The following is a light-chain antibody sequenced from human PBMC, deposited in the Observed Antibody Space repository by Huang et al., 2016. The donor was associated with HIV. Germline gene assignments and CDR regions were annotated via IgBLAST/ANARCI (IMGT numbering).Light chain of an antibody. CDR1: QGIGSN. V-gene: IGKV1D-8*01. CDR2: TIS. J-gene: IGKJ2*01. Sequence: VIWMTQSLSLTSASTGDKVTITCRSSQGIGSNLAWYRQKPGKAPELLIHTISTLQSGVPSRFSGSGSGTEFTLTISCLQSEDFATYYCQQYFDFPRTFGQGTKLEMK. CDR3: QQYFDFPRT.